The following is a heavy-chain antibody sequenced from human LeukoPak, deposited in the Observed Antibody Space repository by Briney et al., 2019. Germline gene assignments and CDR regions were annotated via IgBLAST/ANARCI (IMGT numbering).Heavy chain of an antibody. CDR3: ARVQDSSGYPLYYYYMDV. V-gene: IGHV1-2*02. CDR2: INPNSGGT. CDR1: GYTFNSYY. D-gene: IGHD3-22*01. J-gene: IGHJ6*03. Sequence: ASVKVSCKASGYTFNSYYMHWVRQAPGQGLEWTGWINPNSGGTNYAQKFQGRVTMTRDTSISTAYMELSRLRSDDTAVYYCARVQDSSGYPLYYYYMDVWGKGTTVTVSS.